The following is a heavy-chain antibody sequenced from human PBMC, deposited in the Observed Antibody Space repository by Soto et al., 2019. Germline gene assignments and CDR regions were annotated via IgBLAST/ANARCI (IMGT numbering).Heavy chain of an antibody. CDR3: ARPTLPGYSIHFNS. CDR1: GYIFIDYW. CDR2: VYPRDSDT. J-gene: IGHJ4*02. D-gene: IGHD2-15*01. Sequence: HGESLKISCKASGYIFIDYWIGWVRQMPGKGLEGMGIVYPRDSDTRYSPSFQGQVTISADRSTGTAFLQWRSLKASDTALYYCARPTLPGYSIHFNSWGQGTLVTVSS. V-gene: IGHV5-51*01.